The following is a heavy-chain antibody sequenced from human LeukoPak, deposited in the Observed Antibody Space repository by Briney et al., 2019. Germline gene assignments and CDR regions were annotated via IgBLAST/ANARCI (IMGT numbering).Heavy chain of an antibody. Sequence: PGGSLRLSCAASGFTFSSYGMHWVRQAPGKGLEWVAIISYDGGNKYHADSVQGRFTISRDNSKNTLYLQMNSLRTEDTAVYYCAKALYSGSWYGDYWGQGTLVIVSS. CDR3: AKALYSGSWYGDY. CDR1: GFTFSSYG. J-gene: IGHJ4*02. V-gene: IGHV3-30*18. CDR2: ISYDGGNK. D-gene: IGHD6-13*01.